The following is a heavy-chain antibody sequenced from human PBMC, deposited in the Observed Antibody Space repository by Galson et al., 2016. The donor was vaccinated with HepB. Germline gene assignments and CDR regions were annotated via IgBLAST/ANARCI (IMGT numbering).Heavy chain of an antibody. CDR3: ARHPQNNL. Sequence: SLRLSCPASGFTVSTNYMIWVRPAPGKGLEGVSATYSGGRTYYPDSVKGRFTISRDSSKNTLYLQMNSLRAEDTAVYYCARHPQNNLWGRGTLVTVSS. J-gene: IGHJ4*02. CDR2: TYSGGRT. CDR1: GFTVSTNY. D-gene: IGHD1/OR15-1a*01. V-gene: IGHV3-53*01.